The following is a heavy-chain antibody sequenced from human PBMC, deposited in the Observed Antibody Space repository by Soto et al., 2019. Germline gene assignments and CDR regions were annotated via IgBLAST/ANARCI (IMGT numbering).Heavy chain of an antibody. D-gene: IGHD4-17*01. CDR1: GGSFSGYY. V-gene: IGHV4-34*01. J-gene: IGHJ4*02. Sequence: QVQLQQWGAGLLKPSETLSLTCAVYGGSFSGYYWSWIRQPPGKGLEWIGEINHSGSTNYNPSLRRRGTISVDTSKHQFSLKLSSVTAADTAVYYCARLTVTTSIDYWGQGTLVTVSS. CDR3: ARLTVTTSIDY. CDR2: INHSGST.